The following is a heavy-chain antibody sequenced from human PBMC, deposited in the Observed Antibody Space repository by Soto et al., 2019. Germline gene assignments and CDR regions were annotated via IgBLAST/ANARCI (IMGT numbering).Heavy chain of an antibody. D-gene: IGHD4-17*01. J-gene: IGHJ4*02. V-gene: IGHV3-23*01. CDR2: ISGSGGGT. Sequence: GGSLRLSCAASGFTFSSYAMSWVRQAPGKGLEWVSAISGSGGGTYYADSVKGRFTISRDNSKNTLYLQMNSLRAEDTAVYFCAKDQGISTVTPFNYCGQGTLVTVSS. CDR1: GFTFSSYA. CDR3: AKDQGISTVTPFNY.